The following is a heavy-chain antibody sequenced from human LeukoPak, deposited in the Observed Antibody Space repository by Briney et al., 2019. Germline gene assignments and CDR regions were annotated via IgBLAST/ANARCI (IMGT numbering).Heavy chain of an antibody. J-gene: IGHJ4*02. CDR3: ARGRIAARSFVDY. CDR2: INHSGSA. D-gene: IGHD6-6*01. CDR1: GGSFSGYY. Sequence: SETLSLTCAVYGGSFSGYYWSWIRQPPGKGLEWIGEINHSGSANYNPSLRSRVTISVDTSKNQFSLKLSSVTAADTAVYYCARGRIAARSFVDYWGQGTLVTVSS. V-gene: IGHV4-34*01.